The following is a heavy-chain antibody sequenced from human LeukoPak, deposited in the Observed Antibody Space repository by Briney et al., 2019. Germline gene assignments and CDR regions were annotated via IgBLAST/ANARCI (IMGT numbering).Heavy chain of an antibody. CDR3: AASSGVTLGRF. Sequence: SETLSLTCTVSGGSISSGTYYYNWIRQHPGKGLEWIGYIYYTGITSYNPSLKSRVTMSVDTSMNQVSLKVTSLAAADTAVYYCAASSGVTLGRFWGQGALVTVSS. D-gene: IGHD3-16*01. CDR1: GGSISSGTYY. V-gene: IGHV4-31*03. J-gene: IGHJ4*02. CDR2: IYYTGIT.